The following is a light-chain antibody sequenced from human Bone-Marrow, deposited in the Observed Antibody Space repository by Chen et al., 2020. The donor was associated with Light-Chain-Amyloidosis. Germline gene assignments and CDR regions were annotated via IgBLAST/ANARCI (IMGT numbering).Light chain of an antibody. CDR3: YADAGSYKV. J-gene: IGLJ1*01. Sequence: QSALTQPRSVSGSPGQPVTISCTGTSSDVGCYNYVSWYQQHPGKAPKLMIYDVSKRPSGVPDRCSCSKTGNTACLAMSGFQAEDEADYCYYADAGSYKVFGSGTKVTVL. CDR2: DVS. V-gene: IGLV2-11*01. CDR1: SSDVGCYNY.